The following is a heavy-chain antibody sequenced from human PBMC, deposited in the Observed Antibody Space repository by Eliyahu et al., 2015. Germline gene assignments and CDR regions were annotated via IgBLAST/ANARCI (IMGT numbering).Heavy chain of an antibody. CDR1: GGSMNNYY. V-gene: IGHV4-4*07. CDR3: ARDSPFDP. CDR2: IYYRGST. J-gene: IGHJ5*02. Sequence: QVQLQESGPGLVRPSETLSLTCTVSGGSMNNYYWNWIRQPAGKGLEWIGRIYYRGSTNYNPSLKSRVTMSVDTSKXQFSVTLTSVTAADTAVYYCARDSPFDPWGQGTLVTVSS.